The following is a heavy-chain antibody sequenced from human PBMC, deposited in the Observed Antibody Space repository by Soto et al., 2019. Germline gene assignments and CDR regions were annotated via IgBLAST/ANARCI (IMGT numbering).Heavy chain of an antibody. J-gene: IGHJ6*02. CDR3: AKDPSPGYYYYGMDV. CDR2: ISGSGGST. CDR1: GFTFSSYA. Sequence: PGGSLRLSCAASGFTFSSYAMSWVRQAPGKGLEGVSAISGSGGSTYYADSVKGRFTISRDNSKNTLYLQMNSLRAEDTAVYYCAKDPSPGYYYYGMDVWGQGTTVTVSS. V-gene: IGHV3-23*01. D-gene: IGHD6-6*01.